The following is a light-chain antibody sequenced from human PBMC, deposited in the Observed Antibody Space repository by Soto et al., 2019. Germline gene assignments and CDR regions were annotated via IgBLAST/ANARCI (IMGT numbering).Light chain of an antibody. V-gene: IGKV3-20*01. Sequence: DIVLTQSPGTLSLSPGDRATVSYRASQSLSSNYLAWYQQKPGQGPRLLIYGASTRATDIPDRFRGSGSGTDFAPTITILEPADFAVYFCQQYDTFPRTFGQGTKVEIQ. J-gene: IGKJ1*01. CDR2: GAS. CDR3: QQYDTFPRT. CDR1: QSLSSNY.